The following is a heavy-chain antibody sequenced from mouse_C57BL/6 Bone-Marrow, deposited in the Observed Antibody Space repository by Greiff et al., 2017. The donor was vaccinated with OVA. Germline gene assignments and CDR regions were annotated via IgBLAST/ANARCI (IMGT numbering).Heavy chain of an antibody. J-gene: IGHJ2*01. Sequence: QVQLQQPWAELVKPGASVKLSCKASGYTFTSYWMQWVKQRPGQGLEWIGEIDPSDSYTNYNQKFKGKATLTVDTSSSTAYMQLSSLTSEDSAVYYCYYGSSYYWGQGTTLTVSS. CDR3: YYGSSYY. CDR1: GYTFTSYW. V-gene: IGHV1-50*01. D-gene: IGHD1-1*01. CDR2: IDPSDSYT.